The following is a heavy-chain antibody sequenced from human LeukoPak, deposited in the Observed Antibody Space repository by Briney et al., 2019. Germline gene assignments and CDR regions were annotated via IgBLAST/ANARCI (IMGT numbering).Heavy chain of an antibody. V-gene: IGHV3-7*01. Sequence: GGSLRLSCAASGFTFSSYWMSWVRQAPGKGLEWVANIKQDGSEKYYVDSVKGRFTISRGNAKNSLYLQMNSLRAEDTAVYYCARDHYSSGWTPYYYYGMDVWGQGTTVTVSS. J-gene: IGHJ6*02. CDR1: GFTFSSYW. CDR2: IKQDGSEK. D-gene: IGHD6-19*01. CDR3: ARDHYSSGWTPYYYYGMDV.